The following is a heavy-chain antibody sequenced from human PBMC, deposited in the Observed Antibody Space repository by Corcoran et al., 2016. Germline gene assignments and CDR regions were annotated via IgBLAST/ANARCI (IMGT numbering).Heavy chain of an antibody. Sequence: QVQLQQWGAGLLKPSETLSLTCAVYGGSFSGYYWSWIRQPPGKGLEWIGEINHSGSTNYNPSLKSRVTISVDTSKNQFSLKRSSVTAADTAVYYCARGRVVVVAATLEPRSEWFDPWGQGTLVTVSS. CDR3: ARGRVVVVAATLEPRSEWFDP. D-gene: IGHD2-15*01. CDR1: GGSFSGYY. V-gene: IGHV4-34*01. J-gene: IGHJ5*02. CDR2: INHSGST.